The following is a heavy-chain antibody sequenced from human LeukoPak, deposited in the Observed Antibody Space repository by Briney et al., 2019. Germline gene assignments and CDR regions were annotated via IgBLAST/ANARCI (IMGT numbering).Heavy chain of an antibody. CDR2: ISGSGGST. D-gene: IGHD1-26*01. CDR3: ARDVVVGDTGSFNY. CDR1: GFTFSSYA. V-gene: IGHV3-23*01. Sequence: GGSLRLSCAASGFTFSSYAMSWVRQAPGKGLEWVSAISGSGGSTYYADSVKGRFTISRDNSKNTLYLQMNSLRAEDTAVYYCARDVVVGDTGSFNYWGQGTLVTVSS. J-gene: IGHJ4*02.